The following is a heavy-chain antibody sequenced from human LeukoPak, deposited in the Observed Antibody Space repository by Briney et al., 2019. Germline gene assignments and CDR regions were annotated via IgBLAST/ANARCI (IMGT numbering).Heavy chain of an antibody. CDR2: LYSDGNT. CDR3: ARGVEPLAANTLAY. Sequence: GGSLRLPCAASGFTVITNDMTWVRQAPGKGLEWVSVLYSDGNTKYADSVQGRFTISRDNSKKTLYLEMNSLSPDDTAVYYCARGVEPLAANTLAYWGQGTLVTVSS. D-gene: IGHD1-14*01. J-gene: IGHJ4*02. CDR1: GFTVITND. V-gene: IGHV3-53*01.